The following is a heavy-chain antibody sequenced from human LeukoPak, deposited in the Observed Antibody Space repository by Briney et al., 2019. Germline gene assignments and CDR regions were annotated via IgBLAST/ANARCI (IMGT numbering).Heavy chain of an antibody. D-gene: IGHD5-18*01. J-gene: IGHJ4*02. CDR1: GFTFGSHA. CDR2: ICGSGGSP. V-gene: IGHV3-23*01. Sequence: GSLRLSCEASGFTFGSHAMYWVRQAPGKGLEWVAGICGSGGSPHYADPVKGRFTISRDNSRNTVYLQINSLRAEDTAVYYCGKTTVGYSSGQKPAWPVDYWGQGTLVTVSS. CDR3: GKTTVGYSSGQKPAWPVDY.